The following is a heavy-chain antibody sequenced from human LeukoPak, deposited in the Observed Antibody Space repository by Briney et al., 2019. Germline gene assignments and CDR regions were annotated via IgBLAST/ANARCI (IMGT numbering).Heavy chain of an antibody. CDR1: GGSISSSNW. V-gene: IGHV4-4*02. CDR2: IYYSGST. D-gene: IGHD3-16*01. CDR3: ARPEWGVNFAFDI. J-gene: IGHJ3*02. Sequence: SGTLSLTCAVSGGSISSSNWWSWVRQPPGKGLEWIGYIYYSGSTNYNPSLKSRVTISVDTSKNQFSLKLSSVTAADTAVYYCARPEWGVNFAFDIWGQGTMVTVSS.